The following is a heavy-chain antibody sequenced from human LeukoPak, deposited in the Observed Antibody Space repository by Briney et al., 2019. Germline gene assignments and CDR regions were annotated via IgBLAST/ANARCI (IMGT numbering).Heavy chain of an antibody. D-gene: IGHD3-3*01. Sequence: SETLSLTCTVSGGSISSGGYYWSWIRQPPGKGLEWIGEINHSGSTNYNPSLKSRVTISVDTSKNQFSLKLSSVTAADTAVYYCARGAPLGYDFWSGYYGNYFDYWGQGTLVTVSS. CDR1: GGSISSGGYY. CDR3: ARGAPLGYDFWSGYYGNYFDY. J-gene: IGHJ4*02. CDR2: INHSGST. V-gene: IGHV4-39*07.